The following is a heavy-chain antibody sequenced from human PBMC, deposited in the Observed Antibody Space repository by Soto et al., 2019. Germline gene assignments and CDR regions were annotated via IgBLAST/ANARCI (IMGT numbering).Heavy chain of an antibody. Sequence: EVQLVESGGGLVQPGGSLKLSCAASGFTFSVSAMHWVRQASGKGLEWVGRIRSKANNYATAYGTSVKGRFTISRDDSKNTAYLQMDSLQTEDTAVYYCTSSKKGYCSSTRCYGPFDYWGQGALVTVSS. D-gene: IGHD2-2*01. CDR2: IRSKANNYAT. CDR3: TSSKKGYCSSTRCYGPFDY. J-gene: IGHJ4*02. V-gene: IGHV3-73*01. CDR1: GFTFSVSA.